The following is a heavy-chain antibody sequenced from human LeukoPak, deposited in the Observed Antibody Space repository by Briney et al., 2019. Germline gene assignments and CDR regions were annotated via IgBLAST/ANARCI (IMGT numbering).Heavy chain of an antibody. J-gene: IGHJ4*02. D-gene: IGHD3-10*01. CDR1: GYTFTNYG. CDR3: ARGPRELLWFGELSGYFDY. CDR2: IIPIFGTA. V-gene: IGHV1-69*13. Sequence: SVEVSCKASGYTFTNYGVSWVRQAPGQGLEWMGGIIPIFGTANYAQKFQGRVTITADESTSTAYMELSSLRSEDTAVYYCARGPRELLWFGELSGYFDYWGQGTLVTVSS.